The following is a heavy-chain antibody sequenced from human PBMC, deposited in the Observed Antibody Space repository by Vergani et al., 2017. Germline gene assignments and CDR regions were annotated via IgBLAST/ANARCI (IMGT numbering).Heavy chain of an antibody. V-gene: IGHV4-4*08. CDR2: IHYSENT. Sequence: QVKLQESGPGLVKPSETLSLTCTVSGASVNSYYWSWIRQPPGKGLEWRGSIHYSENTNYNPSHKSRVTISGDTSKNQFSLKVSSVTAADTAVYYCARDPFLMTTVTTCYVDPWGQRTLVAVSS. J-gene: IGHJ5*01. D-gene: IGHD4-17*01. CDR3: ARDPFLMTTVTTCYVDP. CDR1: GASVNSYY.